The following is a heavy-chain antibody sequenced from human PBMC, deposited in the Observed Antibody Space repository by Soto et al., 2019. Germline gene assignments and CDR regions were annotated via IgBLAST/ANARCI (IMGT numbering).Heavy chain of an antibody. CDR2: INAGNGNI. D-gene: IGHD6-19*01. CDR3: ARDGAVAGDSNFDY. V-gene: IGHV1-3*01. Sequence: GGPVKVSCKASGYTFTSSAIHWVRQAPGQGLEWMGWINAGNGNIKHSQKFQHRVTITRDTSASTAYMELSSLRFEDTAVYYCARDGAVAGDSNFDYWGQGTLVTVSS. CDR1: GYTFTSSA. J-gene: IGHJ4*02.